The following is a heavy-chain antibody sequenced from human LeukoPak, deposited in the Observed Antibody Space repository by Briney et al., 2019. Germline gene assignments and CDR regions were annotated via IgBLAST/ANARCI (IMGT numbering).Heavy chain of an antibody. V-gene: IGHV3-21*01. Sequence: GGSLRISCAASGFTFSSYSMNWVRQAPGKGLEWVSSISSSSSYIYYADSVKGRFTISRDNAKNSLYLQMNSLRAEDTAVYYCARDRSPEYYYDSSGYYPAGFDYWGQGTLVTVSS. CDR3: ARDRSPEYYYDSSGYYPAGFDY. J-gene: IGHJ4*02. CDR2: ISSSSSYI. D-gene: IGHD3-22*01. CDR1: GFTFSSYS.